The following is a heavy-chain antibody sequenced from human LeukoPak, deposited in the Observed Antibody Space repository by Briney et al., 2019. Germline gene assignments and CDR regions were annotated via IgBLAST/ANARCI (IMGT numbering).Heavy chain of an antibody. V-gene: IGHV3-74*01. D-gene: IGHD4-17*01. CDR1: GFTFSSYW. CDR2: ISSDGSST. J-gene: IGHJ4*02. Sequence: PGGSLRLSCAASGFTFSSYWMHWVRQAPGKGLVWVSRISSDGSSTSYADSVKGRFTISSDNAKNTLYLQINSLSAEDTAVYYCARARLGNGDTVDYWGQGTLVTVSS. CDR3: ARARLGNGDTVDY.